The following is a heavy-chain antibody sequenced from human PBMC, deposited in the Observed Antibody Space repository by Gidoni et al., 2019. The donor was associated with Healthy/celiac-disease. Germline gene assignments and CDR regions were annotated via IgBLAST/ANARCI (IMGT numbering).Heavy chain of an antibody. CDR1: GFTFSSYS. CDR3: ARGAPVVPAAISGRGVDENWFDP. CDR2: ISSSSSYI. V-gene: IGHV3-21*01. Sequence: EVQLVESGGGLVKPGGSLRLSCAASGFTFSSYSMTWVRQAPGKRLEWVSSISSSSSYIYYADSVKGRFTISRDNAKNSLYLQMNSLRAEDTAVYYCARGAPVVPAAISGRGVDENWFDPWGQGTLVTVSS. J-gene: IGHJ5*02. D-gene: IGHD2-2*02.